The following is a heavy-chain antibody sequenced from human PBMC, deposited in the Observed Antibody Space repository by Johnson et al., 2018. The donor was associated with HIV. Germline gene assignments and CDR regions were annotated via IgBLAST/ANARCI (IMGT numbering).Heavy chain of an antibody. Sequence: QMLLVESGGGLIQPGGSLRLSCAASGFTFSSYGMHWVRQVPDKGLEWVAVISYDGTNQYHADSVKGRFTISRDNSKNTLYLQMNSLRAEDTALYYCAKSTQATIARESGPYGAFDIWGQGTMVTVSS. D-gene: IGHD3-10*01. CDR1: GFTFSSYG. CDR3: AKSTQATIARESGPYGAFDI. J-gene: IGHJ3*02. CDR2: ISYDGTNQ. V-gene: IGHV3-30*18.